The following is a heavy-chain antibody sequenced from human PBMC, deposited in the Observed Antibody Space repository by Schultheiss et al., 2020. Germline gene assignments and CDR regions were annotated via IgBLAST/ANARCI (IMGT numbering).Heavy chain of an antibody. J-gene: IGHJ4*02. CDR1: GFTFSSYG. V-gene: IGHV3-33*01. D-gene: IGHD3-22*01. CDR3: ARDLRVITMIVVVITAGFDY. Sequence: GGSLRLSCAASGFTFSSYGMNWVRQAPGKGLEWVAVICYDGSNKYYADSVKGRFTISRDNSKNTLYLQMNSLRAEYTAVYYCARDLRVITMIVVVITAGFDYWGQETLVTVSS. CDR2: ICYDGSNK.